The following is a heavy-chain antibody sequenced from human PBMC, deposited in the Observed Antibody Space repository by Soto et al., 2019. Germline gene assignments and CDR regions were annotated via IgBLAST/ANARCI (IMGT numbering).Heavy chain of an antibody. J-gene: IGHJ4*02. CDR1: GGSISSGGYS. Sequence: SETLSLTCAVSGGSISSGGYSWSWIRQPPGKGLEWIGYIYHSGSTYYNPSLKSRVTISVDRSKNQFSLKLSSVTAADTAVYYCARNNYDFWSGYIAYYFDYWGQGTLVTVSS. CDR3: ARNNYDFWSGYIAYYFDY. CDR2: IYHSGST. D-gene: IGHD3-3*01. V-gene: IGHV4-30-2*01.